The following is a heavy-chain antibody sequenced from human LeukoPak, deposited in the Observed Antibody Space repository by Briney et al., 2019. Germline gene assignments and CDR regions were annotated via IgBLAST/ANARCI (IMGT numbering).Heavy chain of an antibody. J-gene: IGHJ4*02. Sequence: GGSLRLSCAASGLRFRNYGMHWVRQAPGKGLEWVAVIWYDGSNQYNVDSVKGRFTVSRDNAKNTLYLQMNSLRAEDTAVYYCATDRNSGKYYDYWGQGTLVTVSS. CDR1: GLRFRNYG. CDR3: ATDRNSGKYYDY. CDR2: IWYDGSNQ. V-gene: IGHV3-33*01. D-gene: IGHD1-26*01.